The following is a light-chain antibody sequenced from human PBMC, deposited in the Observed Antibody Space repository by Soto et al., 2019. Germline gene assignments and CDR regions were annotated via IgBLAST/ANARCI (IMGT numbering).Light chain of an antibody. CDR1: QSVNSN. Sequence: EKVMTHSPATLSVTPGERATLSCRASQSVNSNLAWYQQKPGQAPRLLIYGASTRATNIPARFSGSGSETEFTLDISSVQSEDFAVHYCQQYHDWVTFGGGTRVEI. CDR2: GAS. CDR3: QQYHDWVT. J-gene: IGKJ4*01. V-gene: IGKV3-15*01.